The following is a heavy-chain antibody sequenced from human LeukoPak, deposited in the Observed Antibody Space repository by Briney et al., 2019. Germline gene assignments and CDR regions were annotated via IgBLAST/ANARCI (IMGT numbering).Heavy chain of an antibody. CDR1: GFTFSSYE. V-gene: IGHV3-48*03. J-gene: IGHJ3*02. CDR2: ISSSGSTI. CDR3: ARDWVEMATISYAFDI. Sequence: PGGSLRLSCAASGFTFSSYEMNWVRQAPGKGLEWVSYISSSGSTIYYADSVKGRFTISRDNAKNSLYLQMNSLRAEDTAVYYCARDWVEMATISYAFDIWGQGTMVTVSS. D-gene: IGHD5-24*01.